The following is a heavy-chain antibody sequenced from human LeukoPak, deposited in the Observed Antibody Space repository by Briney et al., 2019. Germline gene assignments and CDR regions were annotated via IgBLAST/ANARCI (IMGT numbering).Heavy chain of an antibody. D-gene: IGHD5-18*01. CDR3: ARLSAMVPYYYYYYGMDV. CDR1: GFTFTKCA. V-gene: IGHV3-23*01. CDR2: ITATGDTA. J-gene: IGHJ6*02. Sequence: GGSLRLSCVASGFTFTKCAMSWIRQAPGKGLEWVAIITATGDTAYYADSVKGRFTISRDNAKNSLYLQMNSLRAEDTAVYYCARLSAMVPYYYYYYGMDVWGQGTTVTVSS.